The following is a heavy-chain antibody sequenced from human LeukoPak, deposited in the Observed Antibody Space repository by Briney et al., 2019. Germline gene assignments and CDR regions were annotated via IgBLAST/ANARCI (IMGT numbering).Heavy chain of an antibody. V-gene: IGHV3-7*03. CDR3: ARLVDTAMVTEHYFDY. CDR2: IKQDGSEK. Sequence: SGGSLRLSCAASGITFSSYWMSWVRQAPGKGPEWVANIKQDGSEKYYVDSVKGRFTISRDNAKNSLYLQMNSLRAEDTAVYYCARLVDTAMVTEHYFDYWGQGTLVTVSS. J-gene: IGHJ4*02. CDR1: GITFSSYW. D-gene: IGHD5-18*01.